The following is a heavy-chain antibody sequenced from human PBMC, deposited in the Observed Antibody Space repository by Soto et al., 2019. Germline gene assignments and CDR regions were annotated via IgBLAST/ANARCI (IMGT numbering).Heavy chain of an antibody. V-gene: IGHV3-74*01. D-gene: IGHD1-26*01. J-gene: IGHJ4*02. CDR2: IYSDGITT. CDR3: ARGGAMGVDY. Sequence: PWWSLRLASTASVFTFNTHWMHWVRQAPGKGLVWVSRIYSDGITTNYADSVKGRLTVSRDNAKNTVYLHVNTLRDEDTAVYYCARGGAMGVDYWGQGTLVTVSS. CDR1: VFTFNTHW.